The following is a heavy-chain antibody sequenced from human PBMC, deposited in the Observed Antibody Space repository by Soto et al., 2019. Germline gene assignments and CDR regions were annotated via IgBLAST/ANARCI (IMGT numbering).Heavy chain of an antibody. CDR2: IWYDGTNE. J-gene: IGHJ6*02. CDR3: ARRLNYYDSSGYVTQVLYYYYYYGMDV. V-gene: IGHV3-33*01. Sequence: PGGSLRLSCAASGFTFSNHGMHWVRQAPGKGLEWLAVIWYDGTNEYYADSVKGRFTISRDNSKNTVFLQMNSLRAEDTAVYYCARRLNYYDSSGYVTQVLYYYYYYGMDVWGQGTTVTVSS. D-gene: IGHD3-22*01. CDR1: GFTFSNHG.